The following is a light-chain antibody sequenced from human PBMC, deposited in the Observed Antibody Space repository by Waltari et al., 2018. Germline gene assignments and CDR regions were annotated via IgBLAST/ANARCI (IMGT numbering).Light chain of an antibody. CDR1: QGISSY. CDR2: AAS. J-gene: IGKJ2*03. V-gene: IGKV1-17*01. CDR3: LQHNSYPYS. Sequence: DIQMTQSPSSLSASVGATVPITCRASQGISSYLNWFQQKPGKAPKLLIYAASSLESGVPSRFSGSGSGTEFTLTISSLQPEDFAAYYCLQHNSYPYSFGQGTKVEIK.